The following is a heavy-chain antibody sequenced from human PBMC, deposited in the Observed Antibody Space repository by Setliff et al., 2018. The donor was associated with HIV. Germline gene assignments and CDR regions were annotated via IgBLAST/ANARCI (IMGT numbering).Heavy chain of an antibody. V-gene: IGHV3-53*01. CDR2: MYDGGST. J-gene: IGHJ4*02. Sequence: PGGSLRLSCTVSGFTVSSNYMTWVRQAPGKGLEWVALMYDGGSTYYADSVKGRFTITRDISKNTVFLEMTSLRAEDTAVYYCAKAMGHLPYFFDSWGQGTLVTVSS. CDR1: GFTVSSNY. CDR3: AKAMGHLPYFFDS.